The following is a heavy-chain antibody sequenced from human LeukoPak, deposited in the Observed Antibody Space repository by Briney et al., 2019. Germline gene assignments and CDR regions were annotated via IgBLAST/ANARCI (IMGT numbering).Heavy chain of an antibody. Sequence: GASVKVSCKASGYTFTSYAMNWVRQAPGQGLERMGWINTNTGNPTYAQGFTGRFVFSLDTSVSTAYLQISSLKAEDTAVYYCARDPVVPAAIAPSHPDYWGQETLVTVSS. CDR3: ARDPVVPAAIAPSHPDY. CDR2: INTNTGNP. D-gene: IGHD2-2*01. V-gene: IGHV7-4-1*02. J-gene: IGHJ4*02. CDR1: GYTFTSYA.